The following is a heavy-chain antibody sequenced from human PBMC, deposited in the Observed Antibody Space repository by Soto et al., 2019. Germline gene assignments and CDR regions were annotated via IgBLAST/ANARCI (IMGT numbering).Heavy chain of an antibody. CDR2: ITSSGTTI. Sequence: EVQLVESGGGLVQPGGSLRLSCAASGFTFSSSEMNWVRQAPGKGLEWLSYITSSGTTIYYADSVKGRFTISRDNANNSLYLQMNSLRAEDTAVYYCARVNYDGWGQGTLVTVSS. V-gene: IGHV3-48*03. D-gene: IGHD3-16*01. CDR1: GFTFSSSE. J-gene: IGHJ4*02. CDR3: ARVNYDG.